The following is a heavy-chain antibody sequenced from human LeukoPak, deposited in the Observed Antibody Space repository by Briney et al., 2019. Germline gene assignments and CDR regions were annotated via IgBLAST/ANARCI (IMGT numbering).Heavy chain of an antibody. J-gene: IGHJ4*02. CDR2: IIPIFGTA. V-gene: IGHV1-69*13. CDR3: ARDGGYSGSSYFDY. CDR1: GGTFSSYA. D-gene: IGHD1-26*01. Sequence: ASVKVSCKASGGTFSSYAISWVRQAPGQGLEWMGGIIPIFGTANYAQKFQGRVTITADESTSTAYMELSSLRSEDTAVYYCARDGGYSGSSYFDYWGQGTLATVSS.